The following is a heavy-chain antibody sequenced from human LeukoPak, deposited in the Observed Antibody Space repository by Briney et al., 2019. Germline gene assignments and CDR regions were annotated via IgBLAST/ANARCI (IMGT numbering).Heavy chain of an antibody. J-gene: IGHJ4*02. CDR1: GGSFSGYY. Sequence: KPSETLSLTCAVYGGSFSGYYWSWIRQPPGEGLEWIGEINHSGSTNYNPSLKSRVTISVDTSKNQFSLNLSSVTAADTAVYYCARRRYIDWLSPFDYWGQRTLVTVSS. V-gene: IGHV4-34*01. CDR3: ARRRYIDWLSPFDY. CDR2: INHSGST. D-gene: IGHD3-9*01.